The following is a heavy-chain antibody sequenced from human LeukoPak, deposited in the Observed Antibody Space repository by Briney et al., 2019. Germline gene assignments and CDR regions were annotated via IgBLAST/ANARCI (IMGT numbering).Heavy chain of an antibody. J-gene: IGHJ3*02. CDR2: IGTSSTTI. D-gene: IGHD4-17*01. CDR3: AKDLSKSYGDYGTSGAFDM. Sequence: GGSLRLSCAASGFTFSSYTMNWVRQPPGKGLEWVSNIGTSSTTIYYADSVKGRFTISRDNSKSTLYLQLNSLRAEDTAVYYCAKDLSKSYGDYGTSGAFDMWGQGTQVTVSS. V-gene: IGHV3-48*01. CDR1: GFTFSSYT.